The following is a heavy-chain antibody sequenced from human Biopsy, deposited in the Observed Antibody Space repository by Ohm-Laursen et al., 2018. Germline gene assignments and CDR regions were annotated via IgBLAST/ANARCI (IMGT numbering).Heavy chain of an antibody. V-gene: IGHV3-23*01. CDR3: ARNVRGYNYGLLEY. D-gene: IGHD5-18*01. J-gene: IGHJ4*02. CDR2: VGGGGRLT. Sequence: SLRLSCAATGFTFKDYAMNWIRQTPEKGLEWVSVVGGGGRLTYHTDFADSVRGRFTISRDNSKNKLYLDMINLRAEDTAIYYCARNVRGYNYGLLEYWGQGVMVTGSS. CDR1: GFTFKDYA.